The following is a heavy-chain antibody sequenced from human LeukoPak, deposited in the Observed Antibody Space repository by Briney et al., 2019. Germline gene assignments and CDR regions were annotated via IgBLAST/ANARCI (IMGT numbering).Heavy chain of an antibody. CDR2: IYYSGST. D-gene: IGHD6-13*01. Sequence: SETLSLTCTVSGGSISSSSYYWGWIRQPPGKGLEWIGSIYYSGSTYYNPSLKSRVTISVDTSKNQFSLKLSSVTAADTAVYYCAGLGGSSWYADYWGQGTLVTVSS. J-gene: IGHJ4*02. CDR3: AGLGGSSWYADY. CDR1: GGSISSSSYY. V-gene: IGHV4-39*01.